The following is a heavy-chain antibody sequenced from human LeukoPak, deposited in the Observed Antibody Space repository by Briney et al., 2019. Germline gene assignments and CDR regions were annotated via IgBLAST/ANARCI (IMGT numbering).Heavy chain of an antibody. D-gene: IGHD3-10*01. Sequence: ASVKVSCKASGYTFTNYYIHWVRQAPGQGLGWMGIINPSGGSTNYAQTFQGRVTMTRDTSTSTVYMELSSLRSEDTAVYYCARAVVRGARNDYWGQGTLVTVSS. CDR3: ARAVVRGARNDY. CDR1: GYTFTNYY. CDR2: INPSGGST. J-gene: IGHJ4*02. V-gene: IGHV1-46*01.